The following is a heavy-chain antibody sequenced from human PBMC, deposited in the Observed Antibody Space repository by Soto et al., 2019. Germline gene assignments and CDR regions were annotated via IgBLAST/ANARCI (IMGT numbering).Heavy chain of an antibody. V-gene: IGHV4-39*01. CDR2: IYYSGST. CDR1: GGSISSSSYY. J-gene: IGHJ4*02. D-gene: IGHD6-13*01. CDR3: ARPGIAAGQGGDY. Sequence: QLQLQESGPGLVKPSETLSLTCTVSGGSISSSSYYWGWIRQPPGKGLEWIGSIYYSGSTYYNPSLKSRVNISVATSKNQFSRKLSSVTAADTAVYYCARPGIAAGQGGDYWGQGTLVTVSS.